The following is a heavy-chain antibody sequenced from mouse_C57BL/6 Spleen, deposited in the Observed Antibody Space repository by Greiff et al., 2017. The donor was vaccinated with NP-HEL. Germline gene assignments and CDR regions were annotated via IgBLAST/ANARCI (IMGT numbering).Heavy chain of an antibody. CDR1: GYTSTSYG. V-gene: IGHV1-81*01. J-gene: IGHJ1*03. Sequence: QVQLQQSGAELARPGASVKLSCKASGYTSTSYGISWVKQRTGQGLEWIGEIYPRSGNTYYNEKFKGKATLTADKSSSTAYMELRSLTSEDSAVYFCAGYYGSSWYFDVWGTGTTVTVSS. CDR2: IYPRSGNT. CDR3: AGYYGSSWYFDV. D-gene: IGHD1-1*01.